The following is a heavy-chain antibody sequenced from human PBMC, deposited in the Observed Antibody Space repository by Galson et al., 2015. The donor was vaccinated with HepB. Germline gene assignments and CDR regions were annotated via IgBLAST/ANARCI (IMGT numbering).Heavy chain of an antibody. J-gene: IGHJ4*02. D-gene: IGHD3-16*01. CDR3: AKRLITGD. CDR2: ISRTGKTT. CDR1: GFTFADHS. V-gene: IGHV3-23*01. Sequence: SLRLSCAASGFTFADHSMMWVRQAPGKGLEWVSSISRTGKTTYYADSLGGRFTVSRDNSNNILYLHMTSLRVEDTGFYFCAKRLITGDWGQGTLVTVSS.